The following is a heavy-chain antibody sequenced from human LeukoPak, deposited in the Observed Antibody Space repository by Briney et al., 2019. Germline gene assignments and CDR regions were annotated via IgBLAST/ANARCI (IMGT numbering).Heavy chain of an antibody. D-gene: IGHD1-26*01. Sequence: ASVKVSCKASGYTFTSYGISWGRKPPGQGLDWMGWVSAYNGNTNYAQKLHGRVTMTTGTSTSTAYVELRSLRSDDTAVYYCAREEDRVGATPFFDYWGQGTLVTVSP. CDR1: GYTFTSYG. CDR2: VSAYNGNT. J-gene: IGHJ4*02. V-gene: IGHV1-18*01. CDR3: AREEDRVGATPFFDY.